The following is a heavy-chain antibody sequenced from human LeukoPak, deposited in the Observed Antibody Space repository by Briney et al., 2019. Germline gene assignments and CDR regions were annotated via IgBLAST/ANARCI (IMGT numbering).Heavy chain of an antibody. D-gene: IGHD2-15*01. J-gene: IGHJ6*03. CDR3: ARTPTLHTYYYYTDG. V-gene: IGHV4-39*01. CDR1: GGSISSSSYY. CDR2: IYYSGST. Sequence: PSETLSLTCTVSGGSISSSSYYWGWIRQPPGKGLEWIGSIYYSGSTYYNPSLKSRVTISVDTSKNQFSLKLSSVTAADTAVYYCARTPTLHTYYYYTDGWGKGTTVTVSS.